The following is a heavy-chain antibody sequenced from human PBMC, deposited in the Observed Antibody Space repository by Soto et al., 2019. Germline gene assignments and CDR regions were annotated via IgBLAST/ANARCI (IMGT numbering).Heavy chain of an antibody. J-gene: IGHJ4*02. CDR1: GFTFSSYS. V-gene: IGHV3-21*01. D-gene: IGHD3-22*01. CDR3: ARDRVTMKAPKRYFDY. CDR2: ISSSSSYI. Sequence: GGSLRLSCAASGFTFSSYSMNWVRQAPGKGLEWVSSISSSSSYIYYADSVKGRFTISRDNAKNSLYLQMNSLRAEDTAVYYCARDRVTMKAPKRYFDYWGQGTLVTVSS.